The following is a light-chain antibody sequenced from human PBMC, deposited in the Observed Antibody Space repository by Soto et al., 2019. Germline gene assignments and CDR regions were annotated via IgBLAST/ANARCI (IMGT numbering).Light chain of an antibody. CDR1: QSVSSSY. CDR2: GAS. V-gene: IGKV3-20*01. J-gene: IGKJ4*01. CDR3: QQYAGSPQGLT. Sequence: EIVLTQSPGTLSLSPGERATLSCRASQSVSSSYLAWYQQKPGQAPRLLIYGASSRATGIPDRFSGSGSGTDFTLTISRLEPEDFAVYYCQQYAGSPQGLTFGGGTKVEIK.